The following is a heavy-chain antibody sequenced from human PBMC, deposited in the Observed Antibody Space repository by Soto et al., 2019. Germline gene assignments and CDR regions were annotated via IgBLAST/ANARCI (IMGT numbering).Heavy chain of an antibody. CDR3: ARDIEHGSGSYYYYDGMDV. V-gene: IGHV1-69*04. CDR2: IIPILGRA. CDR1: GGTFSSYA. J-gene: IGHJ6*02. D-gene: IGHD3-10*01. Sequence: ASVKVSCKASGGTFSSYAISWGRQAPEQGLGWMGRIIPILGRANYAQNFQGRVTITADKSTSTAYMELSSLRSEDTAVDYCARDIEHGSGSYYYYDGMDVWGQGTTVTVSS.